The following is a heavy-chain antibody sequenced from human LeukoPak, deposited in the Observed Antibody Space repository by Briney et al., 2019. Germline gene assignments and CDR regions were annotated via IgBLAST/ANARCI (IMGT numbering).Heavy chain of an antibody. CDR2: INHSGST. V-gene: IGHV4-34*01. CDR3: ARGGHYYGSGSYYNFGYYGMDV. CDR1: GESFSGYY. J-gene: IGHJ6*02. D-gene: IGHD3-10*01. Sequence: SETLSLTCAVYGESFSGYYWSWIRQPPGKGLEWIGEINHSGSTNYNPSLKSRVTISVDTSKNQFSLKLSSVTAADTAVYYCARGGHYYGSGSYYNFGYYGMDVWGQGTTVTVSS.